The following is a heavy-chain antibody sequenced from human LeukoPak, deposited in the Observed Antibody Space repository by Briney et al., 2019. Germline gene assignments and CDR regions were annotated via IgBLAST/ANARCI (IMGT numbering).Heavy chain of an antibody. Sequence: GGSLRLSCAASGLTFSSYAMHWVRQAPGKGLDWVAFIRYDGTKKYCADSVKGRFTVSRDNSKNTLYLQMNSLRAEDTAVHYCAKEMNDYVDYFYMDVWGKGTTVTVSS. D-gene: IGHD4-17*01. J-gene: IGHJ6*04. V-gene: IGHV3-30*02. CDR2: IRYDGTKK. CDR1: GLTFSSYA. CDR3: AKEMNDYVDYFYMDV.